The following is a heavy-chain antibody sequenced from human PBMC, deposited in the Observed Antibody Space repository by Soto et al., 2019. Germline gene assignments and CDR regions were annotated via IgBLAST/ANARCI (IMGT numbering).Heavy chain of an antibody. CDR2: IDASDSYA. J-gene: IGHJ5*02. V-gene: IGHV5-10-1*01. D-gene: IGHD1-1*01. CDR3: ARHDPLKDWSPPHDRFDP. CDR1: GYTFTSYW. Sequence: GESLKISCKGSGYTFTSYWISWVRQMPGKGLEWMGRIDASDSYANYSPSFQGHVTISADKSISTAYLQWSSLKASDTAMYYCARHDPLKDWSPPHDRFDPWGQGTLVTVSS.